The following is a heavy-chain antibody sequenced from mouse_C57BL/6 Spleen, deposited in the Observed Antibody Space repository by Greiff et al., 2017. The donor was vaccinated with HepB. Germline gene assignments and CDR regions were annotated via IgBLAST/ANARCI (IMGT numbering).Heavy chain of an antibody. V-gene: IGHV1-64*01. Sequence: VQLQQSGAELVKPGASVKLSCKASGYTFTSYWMHWVKQRPGQGLEWIGMIHPNSGSTNYNEKFKSKATLTVDKSSSTAYMQLSSLTSEDSAVYYCARANYGSSYCFDYWGQGTTLTVSS. D-gene: IGHD1-1*01. CDR3: ARANYGSSYCFDY. J-gene: IGHJ2*01. CDR1: GYTFTSYW. CDR2: IHPNSGST.